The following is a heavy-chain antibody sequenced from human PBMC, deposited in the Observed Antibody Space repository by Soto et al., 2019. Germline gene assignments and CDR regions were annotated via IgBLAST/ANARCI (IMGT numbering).Heavy chain of an antibody. J-gene: IGHJ5*02. CDR1: GGSISSGGYY. CDR3: AREDYYGSGSYYNGNWFDP. V-gene: IGHV4-31*03. Sequence: QVQLQESGPGLVKPSQTLSLTCTVSGGSISSGGYYWSWIRQHPGKGLEWIGYIYYSGSTYYNPSLNSRVTISVDSSKNQFSLKLSSVTAADTAVYYCAREDYYGSGSYYNGNWFDPWGQGTLVTVSS. D-gene: IGHD3-10*01. CDR2: IYYSGST.